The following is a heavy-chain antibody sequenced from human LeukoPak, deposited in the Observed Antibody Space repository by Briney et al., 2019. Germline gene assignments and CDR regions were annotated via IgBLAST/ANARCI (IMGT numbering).Heavy chain of an antibody. CDR3: ARAEGYDFWSGFQRDAFDI. CDR2: ISAYNGNT. V-gene: IGHV1-18*01. CDR1: GYTFTSYG. D-gene: IGHD3-3*01. J-gene: IGHJ3*02. Sequence: ASVKVSCKASGYTFTSYGISWVRQAPGQGLEWMGWISAYNGNTNYAQKLQGRVTMTTDTSTSTAYMELRSLRSGDTAVYYCARAEGYDFWSGFQRDAFDIWGQGTMVTVSS.